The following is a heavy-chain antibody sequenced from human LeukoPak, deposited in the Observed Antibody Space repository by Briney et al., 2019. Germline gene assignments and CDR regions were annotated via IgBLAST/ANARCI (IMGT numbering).Heavy chain of an antibody. V-gene: IGHV4-59*01. Sequence: SETLSLTCTVSGGSISSYYWSWIRQPPGKGLEWIGYIYYSGTTNYNPSLKSRVTISVDTFKNQFSLKLSSVTAADTAVYYCARGVYIAAAQYAYWGQGTLVTVSS. CDR3: ARGVYIAAAQYAY. CDR1: GGSISSYY. J-gene: IGHJ4*02. D-gene: IGHD6-13*01. CDR2: IYYSGTT.